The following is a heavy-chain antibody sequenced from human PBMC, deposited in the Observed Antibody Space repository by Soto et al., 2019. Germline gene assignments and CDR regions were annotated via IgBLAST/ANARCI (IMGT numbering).Heavy chain of an antibody. CDR1: GFTFSSYA. CDR2: ISYDGSNK. V-gene: IGHV3-30-3*01. D-gene: IGHD2-2*02. Sequence: GGSLRLSCAASGFTFSSYAMHWVRQAPGKGLEWVAVISYDGSNKYYADSVKGRFTISRDNSKNTLYLQMNSLRAEDTAVYYCAREAAFSRYRGGYFQHWGQGTLVTVSS. J-gene: IGHJ1*01. CDR3: AREAAFSRYRGGYFQH.